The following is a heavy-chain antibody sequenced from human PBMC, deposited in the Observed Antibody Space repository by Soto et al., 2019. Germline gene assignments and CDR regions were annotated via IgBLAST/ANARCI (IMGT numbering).Heavy chain of an antibody. CDR2: ISAYNGNT. CDR1: GYTFTSYG. Sequence: QVQLVQSGAEVKKPGASVKVSCKASGYTFTSYGISWVRQAPGQGLEWMGWISAYNGNTNYAQKLQGRVTMTTDTSTSTDYRQLRSLRADDTAVYYCARGDGTTGTTKANDYWGQGTLVTVSS. CDR3: ARGDGTTGTTKANDY. D-gene: IGHD1-1*01. V-gene: IGHV1-18*01. J-gene: IGHJ4*02.